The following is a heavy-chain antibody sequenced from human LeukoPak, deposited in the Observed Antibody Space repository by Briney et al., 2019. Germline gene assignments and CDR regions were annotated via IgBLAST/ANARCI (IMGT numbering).Heavy chain of an antibody. CDR2: INSDGSAK. Sequence: GRSLRLSCAASGFTFRRYAMHWVRQAPGKGLEWVATINSDGSAKYHVDSVKGRFTISRDNAKNLVYLQMSILRAEDTAVYYCADLGTSDCGQGTLVTVSS. V-gene: IGHV3-7*01. CDR3: ADLGTSD. CDR1: GFTFRRYA. D-gene: IGHD1-7*01. J-gene: IGHJ4*02.